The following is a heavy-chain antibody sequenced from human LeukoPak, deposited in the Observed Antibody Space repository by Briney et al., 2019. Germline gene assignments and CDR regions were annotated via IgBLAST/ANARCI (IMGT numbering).Heavy chain of an antibody. CDR2: INPSGGST. CDR3: ARKGGARGVVATGDY. V-gene: IGHV1-46*01. Sequence: ASVKVSCKASGYTFTGYYMHWVRQAPGQGLEWMGIINPSGGSTSYAQKFQGRVTMTRDTSTSTVYMELSSLRSEDTAVYYCARKGGARGVVATGDYWGQGTLVTVSS. CDR1: GYTFTGYY. J-gene: IGHJ4*02. D-gene: IGHD5-12*01.